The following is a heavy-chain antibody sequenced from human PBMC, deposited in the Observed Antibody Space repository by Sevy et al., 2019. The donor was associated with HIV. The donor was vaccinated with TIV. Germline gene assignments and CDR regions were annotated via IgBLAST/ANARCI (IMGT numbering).Heavy chain of an antibody. D-gene: IGHD3-3*01. J-gene: IGHJ6*02. Sequence: GGSLRLSCAASGFTFSSYGMHWVRQAPGKGLEWVAVIWYDGSNKYYADSVKGRFTISRDNSKNTLYLQMNSLRAEDTAXYYCARYPKYYDFWSGFTARGGGGGANYYYYGMDVWGQGTTVTVSS. CDR2: IWYDGSNK. V-gene: IGHV3-33*01. CDR1: GFTFSSYG. CDR3: ARYPKYYDFWSGFTARGGGGGANYYYYGMDV.